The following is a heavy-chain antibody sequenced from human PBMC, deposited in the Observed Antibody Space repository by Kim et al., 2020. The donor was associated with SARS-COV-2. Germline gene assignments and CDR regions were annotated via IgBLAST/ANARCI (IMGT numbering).Heavy chain of an antibody. Sequence: SETLSLTCAVYGGSFSGYYWSWIRQPPGKGLEWIGEINHSGSTNYNPSLKSRVTISVDTSKNQFSLKLSSVTAADTAVYYCARETGSGSYFPLLYYGMDVWGQGTTVTVSS. V-gene: IGHV4-34*01. CDR1: GGSFSGYY. D-gene: IGHD3-10*01. CDR2: INHSGST. J-gene: IGHJ6*02. CDR3: ARETGSGSYFPLLYYGMDV.